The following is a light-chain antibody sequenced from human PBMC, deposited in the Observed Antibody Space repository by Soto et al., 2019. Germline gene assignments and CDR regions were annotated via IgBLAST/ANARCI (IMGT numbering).Light chain of an antibody. CDR2: GAS. J-gene: IGKJ4*01. CDR3: QQFNVWPLT. Sequence: EMVLTQSPATLSASPGERATLSCRVSQSVSNNLAWYQQKSGQAPRLLIYGASTRATGIPATFSGSGSGTEFTLTISILQPEDSAFYYCQQFNVWPLTFGGGTKVEIK. CDR1: QSVSNN. V-gene: IGKV3-15*01.